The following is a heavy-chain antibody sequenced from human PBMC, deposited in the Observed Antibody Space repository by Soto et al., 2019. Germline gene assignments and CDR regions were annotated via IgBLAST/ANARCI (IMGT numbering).Heavy chain of an antibody. J-gene: IGHJ3*02. D-gene: IGHD1-26*01. CDR1: GGTFSSYA. CDR3: ARVPVGAPGDDAFDI. CDR2: IIPIFGTA. V-gene: IGHV1-69*13. Sequence: ASVKVSCKASGGTFSSYAISWVRQAPGQGLEWMGGIIPIFGTANYAQKFQGRVTITADESTSTAYMELSSLRSEDTAVYYCARVPVGAPGDDAFDIWGQGTMVTVSS.